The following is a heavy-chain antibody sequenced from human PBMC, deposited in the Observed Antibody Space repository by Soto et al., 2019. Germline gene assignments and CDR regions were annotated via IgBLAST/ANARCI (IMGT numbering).Heavy chain of an antibody. CDR1: GGSISSYY. Sequence: SETLSLTCTVSGGSISSYYWSWIRQPPGKGLEWIGYIYYSGSTNYNPSLKSRVTISVDRSKNQFSLKLSSVTAADTAVYYCARDRYYYGSGSYYRPYYYRMDVWGQGTTVTVSS. D-gene: IGHD3-10*01. J-gene: IGHJ6*02. V-gene: IGHV4-59*12. CDR3: ARDRYYYGSGSYYRPYYYRMDV. CDR2: IYYSGST.